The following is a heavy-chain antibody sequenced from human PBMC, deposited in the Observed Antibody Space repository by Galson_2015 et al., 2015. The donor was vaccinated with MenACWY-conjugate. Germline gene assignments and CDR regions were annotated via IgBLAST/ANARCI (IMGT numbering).Heavy chain of an antibody. CDR1: GFIFSNYW. D-gene: IGHD5-12*01. J-gene: IGHJ4*02. CDR3: VRDRDGGYALAN. V-gene: IGHV3-7*03. CDR2: INLDGSEG. Sequence: SLRLSCAASGFIFSNYWMYWVRQAPGKGLEWVASINLDGSEGYYVDSLKGRFTISRENAKNSLFLQMSSLRAEDTAVYYCVRDRDGGYALANWGQGTLVTVSS.